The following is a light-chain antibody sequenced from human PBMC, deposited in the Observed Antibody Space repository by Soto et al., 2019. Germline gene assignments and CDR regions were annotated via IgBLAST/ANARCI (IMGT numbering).Light chain of an antibody. J-gene: IGKJ1*01. CDR2: GAS. V-gene: IGKV3-15*01. CDR3: QQYNNWPRT. Sequence: EIVMTQSPATLSVSPGASATLSCRASQSVSTNLAWYQQKPGQVPRVLIYGASTRATEIPARFSGSGSGTEFTLTIDSLLSEDFAVYYCQQYNNWPRTFGQGTKVEIK. CDR1: QSVSTN.